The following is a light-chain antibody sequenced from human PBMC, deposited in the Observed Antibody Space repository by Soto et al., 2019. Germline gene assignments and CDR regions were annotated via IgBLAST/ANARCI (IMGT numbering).Light chain of an antibody. CDR3: QQYGSSPWT. Sequence: EIVLTQSPGTLSLSPGERATLSCRASQSVSSNYLAWYQQKTGQTPRLLIYIASSRAPGIPDRFSGSGSGTHFTLTISRVEPEYFAVYYFQQYGSSPWTFGQGTKVEIK. J-gene: IGKJ1*01. V-gene: IGKV3-20*01. CDR2: IAS. CDR1: QSVSSNY.